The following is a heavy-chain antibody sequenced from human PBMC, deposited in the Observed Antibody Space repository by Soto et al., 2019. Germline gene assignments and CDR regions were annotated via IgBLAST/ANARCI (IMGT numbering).Heavy chain of an antibody. Sequence: ASVKVSCKAPGDTFTSYYLNWVRQAPGQGLEWMGVINPHGGSTKYAQKFQGRITMTRDTSRSTVYMELSSLRSDDTAIYYCARSSGGNFGIIIEGSNWFDPCGQGPLVTVYS. D-gene: IGHD3-3*01. CDR1: GDTFTSYY. V-gene: IGHV1-46*01. J-gene: IGHJ5*02. CDR3: ARSSGGNFGIIIEGSNWFDP. CDR2: INPHGGST.